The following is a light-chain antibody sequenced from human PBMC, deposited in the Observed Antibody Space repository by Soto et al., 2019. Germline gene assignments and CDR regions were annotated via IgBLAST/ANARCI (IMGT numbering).Light chain of an antibody. Sequence: DVVITQSPLSLPVTHGQPTSISCRSNQSLVHSDGIAYFSWFQQRPGRSPRRLIYKVSNRDSGVPARFSGSGSGTDFALKISRVEAEDVGVYYCMQGTHWPITFGQGTRLEIK. CDR1: QSLVHSDGIAY. J-gene: IGKJ5*01. CDR2: KVS. V-gene: IGKV2-30*02. CDR3: MQGTHWPIT.